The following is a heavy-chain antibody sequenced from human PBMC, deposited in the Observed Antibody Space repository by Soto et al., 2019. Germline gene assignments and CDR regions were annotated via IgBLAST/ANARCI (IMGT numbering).Heavy chain of an antibody. CDR1: GFTFSSYW. V-gene: IGHV3-7*05. J-gene: IGHJ6*02. CDR3: AREWYYGSGSYNMDV. CDR2: IKQDGSEK. D-gene: IGHD3-10*01. Sequence: EVQLVESGGGLVQPGGSLRLSCAASGFTFSSYWMSWVRQAPGKGLEWVANIKQDGSEKYYVDSVKGRFTISRDNAKNSLYLQMNSLRAEDTAVYYCAREWYYGSGSYNMDVWGQGTTVTVSS.